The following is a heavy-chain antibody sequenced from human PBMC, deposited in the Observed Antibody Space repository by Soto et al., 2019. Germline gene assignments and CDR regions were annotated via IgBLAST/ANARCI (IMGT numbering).Heavy chain of an antibody. D-gene: IGHD3-10*01. Sequence: GGSLRLSCAASGFTFSSYGMHWVRQAPGKGLEWVAVISYDGSNKYYADSVKGRFTISRDNSKNTLYLQMNSLRAEDTAVYYCARDYYGSGSYFDYWGQGTLVTVSS. CDR2: ISYDGSNK. J-gene: IGHJ4*02. V-gene: IGHV3-30*03. CDR3: ARDYYGSGSYFDY. CDR1: GFTFSSYG.